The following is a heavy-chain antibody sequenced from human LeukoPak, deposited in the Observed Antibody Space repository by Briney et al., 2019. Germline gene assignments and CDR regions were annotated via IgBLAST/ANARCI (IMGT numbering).Heavy chain of an antibody. CDR2: INKVGSEK. D-gene: IGHD4-17*01. V-gene: IGHV3-7*01. CDR3: ARLGTVTRARFDY. CDR1: GFTFSNNW. J-gene: IGHJ4*02. Sequence: GSLRLSCVASGFTFSNNWMSWVRQTPGKGLEWVANINKVGSEKYYVDSVKGRFTISRDSAENSVYLQMNSLRAEDTAVYHCARLGTVTRARFDYWGQGPGLPVSS.